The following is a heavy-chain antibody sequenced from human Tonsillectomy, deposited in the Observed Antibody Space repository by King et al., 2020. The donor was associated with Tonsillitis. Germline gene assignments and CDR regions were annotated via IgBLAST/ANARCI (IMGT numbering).Heavy chain of an antibody. D-gene: IGHD3-3*01. CDR1: GGSINSGGYS. Sequence: QLQESGPRVVKPSQTLSLTCTVSGGSINSGGYSWTWIRQHPGKGLEWIGYIYSSGSTYYNPSLKSRVTISEDTSQNQFSLKLSSVTAADTAVYHCARGGDNFWSGYHFDYWGQGTLVTVSS. CDR2: IYSSGST. CDR3: ARGGDNFWSGYHFDY. V-gene: IGHV4-31*03. J-gene: IGHJ4*02.